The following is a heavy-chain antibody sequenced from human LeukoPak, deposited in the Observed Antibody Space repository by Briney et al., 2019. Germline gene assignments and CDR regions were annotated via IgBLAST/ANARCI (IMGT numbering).Heavy chain of an antibody. V-gene: IGHV3-74*01. D-gene: IGHD6-13*01. Sequence: QPGGSLRLSCAASGFTFSSYWMHWVRQAPGKGLVWVSRINSDGSSAIYADSVKGRFTISRDNAKNTLYLQMNSLRAEDTAVYYCARDRYVSAAGTHYFDYWGQGTLVTVSS. J-gene: IGHJ4*02. CDR1: GFTFSSYW. CDR2: INSDGSSA. CDR3: ARDRYVSAAGTHYFDY.